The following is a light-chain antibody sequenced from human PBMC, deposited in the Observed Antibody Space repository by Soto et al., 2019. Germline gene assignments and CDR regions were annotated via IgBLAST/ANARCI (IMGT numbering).Light chain of an antibody. CDR3: QQYDRYPLT. CDR2: DAS. Sequence: DIQMTQSPSSLSASVGDRVTITCRASQNVRRWLAWYQQKPGKAPKVLMYDASSLQSGVPPRFSGSGSGTDFTLTISSLQADDFATYYCQQYDRYPLTFGGGTKVEIK. J-gene: IGKJ4*01. CDR1: QNVRRW. V-gene: IGKV1-5*01.